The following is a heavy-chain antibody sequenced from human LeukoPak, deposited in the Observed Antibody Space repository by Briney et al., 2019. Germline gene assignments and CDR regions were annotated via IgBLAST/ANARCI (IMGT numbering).Heavy chain of an antibody. Sequence: GGSLRLSCAASGFTFSSYWMSWVRQAPGKGLEWVANIRQDGNEKYYVDSVKGRFIISRDNAKNSLYLQMNSLRAEDTAVYYCARGAYYYEDWGQGTLVTVSS. CDR1: GFTFSSYW. V-gene: IGHV3-7*01. J-gene: IGHJ4*02. CDR2: IRQDGNEK. CDR3: ARGAYYYED. D-gene: IGHD3-22*01.